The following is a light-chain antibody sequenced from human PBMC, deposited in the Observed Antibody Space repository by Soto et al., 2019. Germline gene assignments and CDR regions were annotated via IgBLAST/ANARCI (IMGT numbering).Light chain of an antibody. Sequence: EIVSTQSPGTLSLSPGERATLSCRASQSVSNSFLAWYQQKPGQTPRLLIHGASRRATGISDRFSGSGSGTDFTLTISRLEPEDSAVYYCQLYGSSPYTFGLGTKLEIK. CDR2: GAS. V-gene: IGKV3-20*01. CDR1: QSVSNSF. J-gene: IGKJ2*01. CDR3: QLYGSSPYT.